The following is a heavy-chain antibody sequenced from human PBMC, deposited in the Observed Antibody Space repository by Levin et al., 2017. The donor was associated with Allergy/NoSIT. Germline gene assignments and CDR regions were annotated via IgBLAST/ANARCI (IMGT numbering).Heavy chain of an antibody. Sequence: ASVKVSCKASGYTFTSYDINWVRQATGQGLEWMGWMNPNSGNTGYAQKFQGRVTMTRNTSISTAYMELSSLRSEDTAVYYCARGLGYSGYQGYWGQGTLVTVSS. D-gene: IGHD5-12*01. CDR2: MNPNSGNT. V-gene: IGHV1-8*01. J-gene: IGHJ4*02. CDR3: ARGLGYSGYQGY. CDR1: GYTFTSYD.